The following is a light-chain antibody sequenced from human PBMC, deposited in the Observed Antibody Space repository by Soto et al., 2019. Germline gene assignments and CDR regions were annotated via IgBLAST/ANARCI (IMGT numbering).Light chain of an antibody. CDR3: SSYTSSSPPL. J-gene: IGLJ2*01. CDR1: SSDVGGYNY. V-gene: IGLV2-14*01. CDR2: EVS. Sequence: QSALTQPASVSGSPGQSITLSCTGTSSDVGGYNYVSWYQQHPGKAPKLRIYEVSNRPSGVSNRFSGSKSGNTASLTISGLQAEDEADYYCSSYTSSSPPLFGGGTKLTVL.